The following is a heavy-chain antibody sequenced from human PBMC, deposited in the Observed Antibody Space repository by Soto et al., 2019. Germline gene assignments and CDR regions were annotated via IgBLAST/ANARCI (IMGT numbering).Heavy chain of an antibody. CDR2: IYPGDSYT. J-gene: IGHJ4*02. CDR3: ARRLEYYGSGSYPHFDY. V-gene: IGHV5-51*01. Sequence: VESLTIACKGSGYSFTSYWIVWVLQMPGKGLECMGIIYPGDSYTRYSPSFQGQVTISADKSISTAYLQWRSLKASDTAMYYCARRLEYYGSGSYPHFDYWGQGTMVTVSS. CDR1: GYSFTSYW. D-gene: IGHD3-10*01.